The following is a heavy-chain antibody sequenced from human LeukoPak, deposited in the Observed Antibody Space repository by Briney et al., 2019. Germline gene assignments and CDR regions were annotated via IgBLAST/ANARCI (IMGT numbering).Heavy chain of an antibody. J-gene: IGHJ6*04. D-gene: IGHD3-3*01. CDR3: ARGGTLGIFGVVLRMDV. CDR1: GFTFDDYG. CDR2: SNWNGGST. Sequence: GGSLRLSCAASGFTFDDYGMSWVRQAPGKGLEWVAGSNWNGGSTGYADSVKGRFTISRDNAKNSLYLQMNSLRAEDTALYYCARGGTLGIFGVVLRMDVWGKGTTVTVSS. V-gene: IGHV3-20*04.